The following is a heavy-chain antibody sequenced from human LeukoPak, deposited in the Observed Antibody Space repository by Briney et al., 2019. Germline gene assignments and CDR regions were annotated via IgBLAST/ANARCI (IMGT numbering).Heavy chain of an antibody. CDR3: ASSGVLGS. CDR1: GFTFSSYA. Sequence: GGSLRLSCAASGFTFSSYAMHWVRQAPGKGLEWVAVISYDGSNKYYADSVKGRFTIPRDNSKNTLYLEMNSLRAEDTAVYYCASSGVLGSWGQGTLVTVSS. J-gene: IGHJ4*02. CDR2: ISYDGSNK. V-gene: IGHV3-30-3*01. D-gene: IGHD2-8*01.